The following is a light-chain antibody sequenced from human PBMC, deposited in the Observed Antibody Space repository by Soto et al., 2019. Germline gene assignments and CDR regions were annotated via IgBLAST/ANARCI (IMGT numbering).Light chain of an antibody. V-gene: IGKV3D-15*01. Sequence: EIVLTHSPATLSLSPGERATLSCWASQSVSSYLAWYQHKPGQAPRLLIYDASNRATGIPARFSGSGSGTEFTLTISSLQSEDFAVYFCQQYNNWPPWTFGQGTKVDIK. J-gene: IGKJ1*01. CDR1: QSVSSY. CDR2: DAS. CDR3: QQYNNWPPWT.